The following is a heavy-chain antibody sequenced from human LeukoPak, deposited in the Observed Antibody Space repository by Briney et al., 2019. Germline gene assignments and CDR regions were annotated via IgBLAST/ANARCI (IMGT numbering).Heavy chain of an antibody. CDR2: IDIGGIT. D-gene: IGHD5-18*01. Sequence: AETLSLACTVSGGSIGSYYWRWIRQPPGEGLGWIGYIDIGGITNYTPTLKRPVTISLDTSQNQRSLKLSSVTAADTAVYYCARVRYSYGYVIDYWGQGTLVTVSS. CDR3: ARVRYSYGYVIDY. V-gene: IGHV4-4*08. J-gene: IGHJ4*02. CDR1: GGSIGSYY.